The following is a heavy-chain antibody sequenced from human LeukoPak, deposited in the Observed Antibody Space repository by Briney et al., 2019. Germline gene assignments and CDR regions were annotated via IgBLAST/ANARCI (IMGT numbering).Heavy chain of an antibody. CDR2: IFHSGST. J-gene: IGHJ6*03. Sequence: PSETLSLTCKVSGYSISSGHYWGWIRQPPGKGLEWIGHIFHSGSTYYNPSLKSRVTISVDTSKNQFSLKLSSVTAADTAVYYCARSPDIAARRHYYYYMDVWGKGTTVTVSS. CDR1: GYSISSGHY. CDR3: ARSPDIAARRHYYYYMDV. V-gene: IGHV4-38-2*02. D-gene: IGHD6-6*01.